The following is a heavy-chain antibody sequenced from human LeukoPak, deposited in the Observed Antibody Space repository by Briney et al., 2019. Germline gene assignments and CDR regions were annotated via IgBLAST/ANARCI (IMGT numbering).Heavy chain of an antibody. J-gene: IGHJ6*02. V-gene: IGHV4-59*04. CDR1: GASISSYY. Sequence: TSETLSLTCTVSGASISSYYWSWTRQPPGKGLEWIGNLLYNGNTWYNPSLESRVTISVDTSENQFSLRLTSVNAADTALYFCTRRGSGNGGTYAGMDVWGPGTSVTVSS. CDR3: TRRGSGNGGTYAGMDV. D-gene: IGHD1-26*01. CDR2: LLYNGNT.